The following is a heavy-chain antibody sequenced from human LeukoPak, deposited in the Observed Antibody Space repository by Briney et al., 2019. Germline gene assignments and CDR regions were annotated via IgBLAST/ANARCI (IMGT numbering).Heavy chain of an antibody. J-gene: IGHJ4*02. Sequence: GGSLRLSCAASGFTFGDYYMSWIRQAPGQGPEWISYISGSGNVIHYAASVRGRFTISRDNTKNSLSLQMNSLRVEDTAVYYCARDPDYTPGVGLDYWGQGTLVTVSS. D-gene: IGHD3-3*01. CDR1: GFTFGDYY. CDR3: ARDPDYTPGVGLDY. V-gene: IGHV3-11*01. CDR2: ISGSGNVI.